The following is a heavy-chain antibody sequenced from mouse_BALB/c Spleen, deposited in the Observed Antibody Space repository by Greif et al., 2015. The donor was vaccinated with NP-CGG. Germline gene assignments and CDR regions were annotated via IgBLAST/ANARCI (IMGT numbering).Heavy chain of an antibody. CDR1: GFTFSSYA. D-gene: IGHD2-14*01. CDR3: ARESPYYRYDEAYAMDY. CDR2: ISSGGSYT. V-gene: IGHV5-9-3*01. Sequence: EVKLMESGGGLVKPGGSLKLSCAASGFTFSSYAMSWVRQTPEKRLEWVATISSGGSYTYYPDSVKGRFTISRDNAKNTLYLQMSSMRSEDTAMYYCARESPYYRYDEAYAMDYWGQGTSVTVSS. J-gene: IGHJ4*01.